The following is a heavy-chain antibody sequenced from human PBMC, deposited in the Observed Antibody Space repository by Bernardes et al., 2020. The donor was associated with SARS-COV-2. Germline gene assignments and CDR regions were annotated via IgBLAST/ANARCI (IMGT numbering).Heavy chain of an antibody. CDR1: GFTFSSYW. CDR3: ARYLAAAGITDYYYYGMDV. CDR2: IKQDGSEK. V-gene: IGHV3-7*04. J-gene: IGHJ6*02. Sequence: GGSLRLSCAASGFTFSSYWMSWVRQAPGKGLEWVANIKQDGSEKYYVDSVKGRFTISRDNAKNSLYLQMNSLRAEDTAVYYCARYLAAAGITDYYYYGMDVWGQGTTVTVSS. D-gene: IGHD6-13*01.